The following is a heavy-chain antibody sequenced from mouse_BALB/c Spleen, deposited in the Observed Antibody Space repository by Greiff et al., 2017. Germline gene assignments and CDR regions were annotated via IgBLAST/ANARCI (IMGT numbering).Heavy chain of an antibody. J-gene: IGHJ3*01. Sequence: QVQLQQSGAELVKPGASVKLSCKASGYTFTSYWMHWVKQRPGQGLEWIGEINPSNGRTNYNEKFKSKATLTVDKSSSTAYMQLSSLTSEDSAVYYCAREKDYGYDAAWFAYWGQGTLVTVSA. CDR3: AREKDYGYDAAWFAY. CDR1: GYTFTSYW. CDR2: INPSNGRT. V-gene: IGHV1S81*02. D-gene: IGHD2-2*01.